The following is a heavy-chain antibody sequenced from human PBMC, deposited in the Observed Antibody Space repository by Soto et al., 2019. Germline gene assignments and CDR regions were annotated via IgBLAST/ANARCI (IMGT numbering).Heavy chain of an antibody. CDR2: IKSKAAGGKT. CDR3: TTDSVTSTTVGRFDY. V-gene: IGHV3-15*07. D-gene: IGHD4-4*01. Sequence: EVQLVESGGDLVKPGGSLRLSCAASGFTFTDAWINWVRQAPGKGLEWVGRIKSKAAGGKTDFAEPVKGRFSIARDDSYRMVDLQMNIMKTDDTAFYDCTTDSVTSTTVGRFDYWGHGPLVIVAS. CDR1: GFTFTDAW. J-gene: IGHJ4*01.